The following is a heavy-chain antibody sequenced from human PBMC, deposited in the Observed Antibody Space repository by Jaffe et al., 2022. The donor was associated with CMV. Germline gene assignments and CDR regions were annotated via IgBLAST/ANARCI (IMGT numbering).Heavy chain of an antibody. CDR3: AREGSPPGLDVVNV. CDR2: INTVSGDT. CDR1: GYNFNMHA. V-gene: IGHV1-3*04. Sequence: QVQLVQSGAEVKKPGASVKVSCKASGYNFNMHAIHWVRQAHGQRFEWMGGINTVSGDTDYSQRFQGRLTLSRDTSASTVYMELSSLTSEDTAVYYCAREGSPPGLDVVNVWGQGTMVNVSS. J-gene: IGHJ3*01.